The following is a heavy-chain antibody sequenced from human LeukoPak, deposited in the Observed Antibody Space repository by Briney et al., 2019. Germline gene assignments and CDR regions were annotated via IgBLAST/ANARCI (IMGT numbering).Heavy chain of an antibody. CDR2: IYYSGST. CDR1: GGSISSYY. D-gene: IGHD6-13*01. CDR3: AAAGTASYGMDV. Sequence: KPSETLSLTCTVSGGSISSYYWSWIRQPPGKGLEWIGYIYYSGSTNYNPSLKSRVTISVDTSKNQFSLKLSSVTAADTAVYYCAAAGTASYGMDVWGQGTTVTVSS. V-gene: IGHV4-59*01. J-gene: IGHJ6*02.